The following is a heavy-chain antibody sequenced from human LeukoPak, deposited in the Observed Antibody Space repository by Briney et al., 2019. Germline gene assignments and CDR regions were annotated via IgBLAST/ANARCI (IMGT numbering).Heavy chain of an antibody. CDR2: IHYSGII. V-gene: IGHV4-39*01. Sequence: PSETLSLACTVSGGSISSSRYYWGCIRQPPGKGLEWIGSIHYSGIIYYNPSLKSRVTISVDTSKNHFSLKLSSVTAADSAVYYCARHQEVDFDLWGRGTLVTVSS. J-gene: IGHJ2*01. CDR3: ARHQEVDFDL. CDR1: GGSISSSRYY.